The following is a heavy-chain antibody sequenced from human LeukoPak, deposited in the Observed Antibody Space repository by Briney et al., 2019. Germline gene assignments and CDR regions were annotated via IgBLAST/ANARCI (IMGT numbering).Heavy chain of an antibody. CDR2: VYYSGST. V-gene: IGHV4-59*08. CDR3: ARYMSGPGPFDY. Sequence: SETLSLTCSVCGGSISSYYWSWIRQRPGKGLEWIGYVYYSGSTNSNPSLQSRVTISVDTSKNQFSLQLSSVTAADTAVYYCARYMSGPGPFDYWGQGTLVTVSS. J-gene: IGHJ4*02. D-gene: IGHD6-19*01. CDR1: GGSISSYY.